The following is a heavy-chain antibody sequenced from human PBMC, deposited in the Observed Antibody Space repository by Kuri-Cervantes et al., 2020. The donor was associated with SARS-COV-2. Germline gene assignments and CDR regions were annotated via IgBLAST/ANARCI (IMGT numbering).Heavy chain of an antibody. CDR1: GGSISSSSYY. V-gene: IGHV4-39*02. D-gene: IGHD5-18*01. CDR2: IYYSGST. CDR3: AREEGGYSYGLDY. J-gene: IGHJ4*02. Sequence: GSLRLSCTVSGGSISSSSYYWGWIRQPPGKGLEWIGSIYYSGSTYYRPSLKSRVTISVDTSKNQFSLKLSSVTAADTAVYYCAREEGGYSYGLDYWGQGTLVTVSS.